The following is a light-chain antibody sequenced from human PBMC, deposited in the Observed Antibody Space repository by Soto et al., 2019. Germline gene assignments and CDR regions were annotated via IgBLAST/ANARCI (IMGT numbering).Light chain of an antibody. V-gene: IGLV2-14*01. J-gene: IGLJ2*01. Sequence: QSVLTQPASXXXXXGQSITISCTGTSSDVGGYNYVSWYQQHPGKAPKLMIYEVSNRPSGVSNRFSGSKSGNTASLTISGLQAEDEADYYCSSYTSSRNVVFGGGTKLTVL. CDR3: SSYTSSRNVV. CDR1: SSDVGGYNY. CDR2: EVS.